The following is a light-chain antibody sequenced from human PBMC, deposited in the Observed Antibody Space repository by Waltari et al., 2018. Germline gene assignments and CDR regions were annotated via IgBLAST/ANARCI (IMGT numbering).Light chain of an antibody. V-gene: IGLV2-14*03. CDR2: DVR. J-gene: IGLJ2*01. Sequence: QSALTQPASVSGSPGQSITISCTGTSSDIGRYNYVSWFQQHPCKAPKLMIYDVRNRPSGVSNRFSGSKSDYTASLTISGLQAEDEAVYFCNSFTSSNTVIFGGGTKLTV. CDR3: NSFTSSNTVI. CDR1: SSDIGRYNY.